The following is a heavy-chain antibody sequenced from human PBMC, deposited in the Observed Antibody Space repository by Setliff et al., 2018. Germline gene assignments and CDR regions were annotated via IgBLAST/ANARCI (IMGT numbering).Heavy chain of an antibody. CDR3: ARVESMVRGKNILRHFDY. CDR1: GYTFNNYG. D-gene: IGHD3-10*01. CDR2: VTIYNGNT. J-gene: IGHJ4*02. V-gene: IGHV1-18*01. Sequence: ASVKVSCKASGYTFNNYGVAWVRQAPGQGLDWMGWVTIYNGNTKYAQNLQGRLTLSTDRSTNTVYMELGSLTTDDTAIYYCARVESMVRGKNILRHFDYWGQGTQVTVPQ.